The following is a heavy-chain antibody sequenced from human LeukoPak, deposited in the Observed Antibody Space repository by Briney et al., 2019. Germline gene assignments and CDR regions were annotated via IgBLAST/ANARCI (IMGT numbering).Heavy chain of an antibody. V-gene: IGHV3-9*01. CDR2: ISWNSGSI. D-gene: IGHD5-12*01. CDR3: AKDLGGYDSFDY. CDR1: GFTFDDYA. Sequence: RTGGSLRLSCAASGFTFDDYAMHWVRQAPGKGLEWVSGISWNSGSIGYADSVKGRFTISRDNAKNSLYLQTNSLRAEDTALYYCAKDLGGYDSFDYWGQGTLVTVSS. J-gene: IGHJ4*02.